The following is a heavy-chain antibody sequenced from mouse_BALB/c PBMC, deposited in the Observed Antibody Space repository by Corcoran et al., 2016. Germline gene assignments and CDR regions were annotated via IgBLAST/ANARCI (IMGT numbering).Heavy chain of an antibody. CDR3: ASYYRYERPYFDY. Sequence: EVQLQQSGPELVKPGASVKMSCKASGYTFTSYVMHWVKQKPGQGLEWIGYINPYNDGTKYNEKFKGKATLTSDKSSSTAYMELSSLTSEDSAVYYCASYYRYERPYFDYWGQGTTLTVSS. J-gene: IGHJ2*01. V-gene: IGHV1S136*01. CDR2: INPYNDGT. CDR1: GYTFTSYV. D-gene: IGHD2-14*01.